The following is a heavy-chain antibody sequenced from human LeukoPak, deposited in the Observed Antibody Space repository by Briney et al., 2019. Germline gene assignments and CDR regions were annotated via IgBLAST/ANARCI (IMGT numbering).Heavy chain of an antibody. CDR1: GYSFASYW. J-gene: IGHJ4*02. CDR3: ARRDCSGGSCFYFDY. D-gene: IGHD2-15*01. Sequence: RGESLKISCKGSGYSFASYWIGWVRQMPGKGLEWMGIIYPGDSDTRYSPSLQGQVTISVDKSTRTAYLQWSSLKASDTAMYYCARRDCSGGSCFYFDYWGQGTLVTVSS. V-gene: IGHV5-51*01. CDR2: IYPGDSDT.